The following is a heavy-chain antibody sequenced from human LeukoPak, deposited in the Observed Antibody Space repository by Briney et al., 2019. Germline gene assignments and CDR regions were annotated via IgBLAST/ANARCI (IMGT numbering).Heavy chain of an antibody. V-gene: IGHV1-69*05. CDR1: GYTFTDYY. J-gene: IGHJ3*02. D-gene: IGHD6-6*01. Sequence: GASVKVSCRASGYTFTDYYMHWLRQAPGQGLEWMGGIIPIFGTANYAQKFQGRVTITTDESTSTAYMELSSLRSEDTAVYYCARVGIAARSRAFDIWGQGTMVTVSS. CDR3: ARVGIAARSRAFDI. CDR2: IIPIFGTA.